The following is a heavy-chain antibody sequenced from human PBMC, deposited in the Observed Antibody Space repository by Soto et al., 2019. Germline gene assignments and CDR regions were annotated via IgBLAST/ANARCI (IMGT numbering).Heavy chain of an antibody. CDR1: GDTFTSYY. J-gene: IGHJ5*02. Sequence: ASVKVSCKAAGDTFTSYYLNWVRQAPGQGLEWMGVINPHGGSTKYAQKFQGRVTMTRDTSRSTVYMELRSLRSDDTAIYYCARSSGGNFGIIIEGSNWFAPSGQGTLVTASS. CDR2: INPHGGST. CDR3: ARSSGGNFGIIIEGSNWFAP. D-gene: IGHD3-3*01. V-gene: IGHV1-46*01.